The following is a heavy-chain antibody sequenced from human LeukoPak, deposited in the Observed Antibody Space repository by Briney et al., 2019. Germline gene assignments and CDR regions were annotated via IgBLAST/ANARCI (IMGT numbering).Heavy chain of an antibody. Sequence: SETLSLTCTVSGGSISSSSCYWGWIRQPPGKGLEWIGSIYYSGSTYYNPSLKSRVTISVDTSKNQFSLKLSSVTAADTAVYYCARPGYCSSTSCPIVYWGQGTLVTVSS. V-gene: IGHV4-39*01. CDR2: IYYSGST. CDR3: ARPGYCSSTSCPIVY. D-gene: IGHD2-2*01. J-gene: IGHJ4*02. CDR1: GGSISSSSCY.